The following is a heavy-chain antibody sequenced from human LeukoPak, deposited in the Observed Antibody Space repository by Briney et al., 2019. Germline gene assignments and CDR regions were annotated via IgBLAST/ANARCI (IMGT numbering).Heavy chain of an antibody. Sequence: SLRLSCSASGFTFSSYEMNWVRQARGKGLEWVSYISSSGSTIYYADSVKGRFTISRDNAKNSLYLQMNSLRAEDTAGYYCAELGITMIGGVWGKGTTVTISS. CDR1: GFTFSSYE. V-gene: IGHV3-48*03. CDR2: ISSSGSTI. D-gene: IGHD3-10*02. J-gene: IGHJ6*04. CDR3: AELGITMIGGV.